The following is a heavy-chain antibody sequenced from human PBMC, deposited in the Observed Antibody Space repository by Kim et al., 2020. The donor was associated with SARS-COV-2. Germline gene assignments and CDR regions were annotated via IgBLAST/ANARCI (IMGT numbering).Heavy chain of an antibody. V-gene: IGHV3-21*01. Sequence: GGSLRLSCAASGFTFSSYSMNWVRQAPGKGLEWVSSISSSSSYIYYADSVKGRFTISRDNAKNSLYLQMNSLRAEDTAVYYCARDLTPGDSSGSDPDYWGQGTLVTVSS. CDR2: ISSSSSYI. CDR3: ARDLTPGDSSGSDPDY. J-gene: IGHJ4*02. D-gene: IGHD3-22*01. CDR1: GFTFSSYS.